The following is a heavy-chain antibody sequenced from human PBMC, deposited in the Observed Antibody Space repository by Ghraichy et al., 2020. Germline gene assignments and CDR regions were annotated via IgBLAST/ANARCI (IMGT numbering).Heavy chain of an antibody. D-gene: IGHD4-17*01. V-gene: IGHV3-21*01. CDR2: ISSSSSYI. CDR3: ARDLLHYDYGDLGFDT. J-gene: IGHJ5*02. Sequence: GGSLRLSCAASGFTFSSYSMNWVRQAPGKGLEWVSSISSSSSYIYYADSVKGRFTISRDNAKNSLYLQMNSLRAEDTAVYYCARDLLHYDYGDLGFDTWGQVTVVCVSS. CDR1: GFTFSSYS.